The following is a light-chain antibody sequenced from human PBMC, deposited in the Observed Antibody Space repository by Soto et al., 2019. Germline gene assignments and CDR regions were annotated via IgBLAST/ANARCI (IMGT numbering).Light chain of an antibody. V-gene: IGKV1-5*03. CDR2: KAS. Sequence: DIQMTQSPSTLSGSVGDRVTITCRASQTISSWLAWYQQKPGKAPKLLIYKASSLESGVPSRFSGSGSGTEFTLTISSLQPDDFATYYCQQYNSYSPATFGQGTKVDI. CDR3: QQYNSYSPAT. CDR1: QTISSW. J-gene: IGKJ1*01.